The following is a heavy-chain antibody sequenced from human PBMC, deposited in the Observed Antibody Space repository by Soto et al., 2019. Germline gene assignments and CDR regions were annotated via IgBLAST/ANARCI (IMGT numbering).Heavy chain of an antibody. D-gene: IGHD3-10*01. V-gene: IGHV3-13*01. J-gene: IGHJ3*02. CDR3: ARDRGLDTFDI. CDR1: GFTFSSYD. Sequence: EVQLVESGGGLVQPGGSLRLSCAASGFTFSSYDMHWVRQASGKGLEWVSGIGIAGDTYYPGSVKGRFTISRENAKNSLYLQMNSLRAGDTAVYYCARDRGLDTFDIWGQGTMVTVSS. CDR2: IGIAGDT.